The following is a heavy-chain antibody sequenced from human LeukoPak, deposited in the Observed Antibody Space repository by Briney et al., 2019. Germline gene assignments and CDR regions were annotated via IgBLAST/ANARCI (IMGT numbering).Heavy chain of an antibody. CDR2: ISGSGENA. CDR1: GFTFSNYA. V-gene: IGHV3-23*01. CDR3: ARGSRPVYNLLTGKRYFDY. J-gene: IGHJ4*02. Sequence: PGGSLRLSCAASGFTFSNYAMSWVRRAPGKGLEWVSAISGSGENAYYADSVKGRSTISRDNSKDTLYLQVSSLRSEDTAVYYCARGSRPVYNLLTGKRYFDYWGQGTLLTVSS. D-gene: IGHD3-9*01.